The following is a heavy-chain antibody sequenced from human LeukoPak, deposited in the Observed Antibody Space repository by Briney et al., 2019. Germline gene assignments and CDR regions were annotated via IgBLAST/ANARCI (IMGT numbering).Heavy chain of an antibody. V-gene: IGHV1-18*01. CDR2: ISAYNGNT. CDR3: ARDPEATMVRGVPTDY. J-gene: IGHJ4*02. Sequence: ASVKVSCKASGYTFTSYGISWVRQDPGQGLEWMGWISAYNGNTNYAQKLKGRVTMTTDTSTSTAYMELRSLRSDDTAVYYCARDPEATMVRGVPTDYWGQGTLVTVSS. D-gene: IGHD3-10*01. CDR1: GYTFTSYG.